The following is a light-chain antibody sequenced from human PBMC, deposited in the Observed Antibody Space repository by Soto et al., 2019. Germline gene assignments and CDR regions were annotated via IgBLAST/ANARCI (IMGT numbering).Light chain of an antibody. CDR3: SSYTSSSTPWV. V-gene: IGLV2-14*01. Sequence: QSALTQPASVSGSPGQSITISCTGTSSDVGGYNYVSWHQQHPGKAPKLMIYEVSNRPSGVSNRFSGSKSGNTASLTISGRQAEDEADYYCSSYTSSSTPWVFGGGTKLTVL. CDR2: EVS. CDR1: SSDVGGYNY. J-gene: IGLJ3*02.